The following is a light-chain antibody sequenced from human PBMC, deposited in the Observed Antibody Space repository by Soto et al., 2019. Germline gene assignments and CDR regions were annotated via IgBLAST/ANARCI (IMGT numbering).Light chain of an antibody. CDR1: QSISSY. J-gene: IGKJ2*01. V-gene: IGKV1-39*01. CDR3: QQSYRTPHT. Sequence: DIPMTPSPSSLSASVGDRVTITCRASQSISSYLNWYQQKPGKAPKLLVYPTSSLQSGGPTRFSGSGSGTDFTLTISSLHPEDFATYYCQQSYRTPHTFGQGTKLEIK. CDR2: PTS.